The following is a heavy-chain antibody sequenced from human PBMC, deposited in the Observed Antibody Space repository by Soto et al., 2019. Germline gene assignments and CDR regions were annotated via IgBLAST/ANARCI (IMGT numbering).Heavy chain of an antibody. CDR2: INHSGST. CDR3: ARGNGDYYDSSGSLDAFDI. J-gene: IGHJ3*02. V-gene: IGHV4-34*01. D-gene: IGHD3-22*01. CDR1: GGSFSGYY. Sequence: PSETLSLTCAVYGGSFSGYYWSWIRQPPGKELEWIGEINHSGSTNYNPSLKSRVTISVDTSKNQFSLKLSSVTAADTAVYYCARGNGDYYDSSGSLDAFDIWGQGTMVTVSS.